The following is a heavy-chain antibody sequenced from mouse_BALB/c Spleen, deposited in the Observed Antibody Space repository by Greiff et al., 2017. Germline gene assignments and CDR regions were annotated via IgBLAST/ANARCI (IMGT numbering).Heavy chain of an antibody. D-gene: IGHD3-1*01. Sequence: VQLQQSGAELVKPGVSVKLSCTASGFNINDTYMHWVKQRPEKGLEWIGRIDTANGNTKYDPKFQGKATITADKSSNTAYLQLSSLTSEDTAVCYCAPWGYCMDYWGQGTSVTVSS. J-gene: IGHJ4*01. V-gene: IGHV14-3*02. CDR2: IDTANGNT. CDR1: GFNINDTY. CDR3: APWGYCMDY.